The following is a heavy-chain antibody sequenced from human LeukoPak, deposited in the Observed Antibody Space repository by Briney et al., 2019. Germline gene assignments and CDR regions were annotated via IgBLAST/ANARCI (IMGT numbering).Heavy chain of an antibody. CDR3: AKSGTTVTTYPDY. V-gene: IGHV3-23*01. Sequence: GGSLRLSCAASGFSFSSHGMSWVRQAPGKGLEWVSGIIGGAGSTYYADSVKGRFTISGDNSKNTLFLQMNSLRAEDTAVYYCAKSGTTVTTYPDYWGQGTLVTVSS. D-gene: IGHD4-17*01. CDR1: GFSFSSHG. CDR2: IIGGAGST. J-gene: IGHJ4*02.